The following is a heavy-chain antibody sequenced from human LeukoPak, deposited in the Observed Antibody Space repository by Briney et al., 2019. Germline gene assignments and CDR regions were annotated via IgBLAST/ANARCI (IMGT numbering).Heavy chain of an antibody. J-gene: IGHJ4*02. V-gene: IGHV1-46*01. D-gene: IGHD4-17*01. CDR1: GYTFTSYY. CDR3: TKYGHSPYFDS. CDR2: INPSGGST. Sequence: GASVKVSCTASGYTFTSYYIHWVRQAPGQGLEWMGIINPSGGSTSYAQKFQGRVTMTRDMSTSTVYMELSSLRSEDTAVYYCTKYGHSPYFDSWGQGTLVTVSS.